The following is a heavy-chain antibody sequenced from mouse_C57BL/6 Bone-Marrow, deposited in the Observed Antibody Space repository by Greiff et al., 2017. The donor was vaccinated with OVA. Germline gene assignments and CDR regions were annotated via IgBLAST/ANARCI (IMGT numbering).Heavy chain of an antibody. D-gene: IGHD1-1*01. CDR3: ARFLYYGSSHWYFDV. CDR1: GYTFTDYY. Sequence: QVQLKQSGAELVRPGASVKLSCKASGYTFTDYYINWVKQRPGQGLEWIARIYPGSGNTYYNEKFKGKATLTAEKSSSTAYMQLSSLTSEDSAVYFCARFLYYGSSHWYFDVWGTGTTVTVSS. J-gene: IGHJ1*03. CDR2: IYPGSGNT. V-gene: IGHV1-76*01.